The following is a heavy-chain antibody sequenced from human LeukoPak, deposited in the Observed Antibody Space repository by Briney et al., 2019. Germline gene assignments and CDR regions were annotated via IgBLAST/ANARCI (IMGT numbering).Heavy chain of an antibody. Sequence: SETLSLTCTLSGGSISSYYWSWIRQPPGKGLEWIGYIYYSGSTNYNPSLKSRITISVDTPKNQFSLKLSSVTAADTAVYYCARASPSVATLDYWGQGTLATVSS. CDR1: GGSISSYY. J-gene: IGHJ4*02. CDR3: ARASPSVATLDY. CDR2: IYYSGST. D-gene: IGHD5-12*01. V-gene: IGHV4-59*01.